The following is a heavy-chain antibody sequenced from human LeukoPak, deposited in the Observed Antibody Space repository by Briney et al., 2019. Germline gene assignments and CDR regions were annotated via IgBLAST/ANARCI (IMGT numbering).Heavy chain of an antibody. CDR1: GGSFSGYY. CDR3: ARGGFYGDLLDC. CDR2: INHSGST. V-gene: IGHV4-34*01. J-gene: IGHJ4*02. D-gene: IGHD4-17*01. Sequence: SETLSLTCAVYGGSFSGYYWSWIRQPPGKGLEWIGEINHSGSTNYNPSLKSRVTISVDTSKNQFSLKLSSVTAADTAVYYCARGGFYGDLLDCWGQGTLVTVSS.